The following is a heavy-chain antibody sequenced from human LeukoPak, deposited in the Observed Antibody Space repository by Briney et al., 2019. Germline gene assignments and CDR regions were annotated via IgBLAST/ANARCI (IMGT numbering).Heavy chain of an antibody. V-gene: IGHV3-23*01. D-gene: IGHD1-1*01. Sequence: GESLRLSSAAAGFTFRNYAMSWVRQPPGKGLEWVSVISASGAITNYADSVEGRFIISRDNSKKTLYLQMSSLRAEDTARYYCARSPSDVESKPNYSEYWGQGALVTVSS. CDR1: GFTFRNYA. CDR3: ARSPSDVESKPNYSEY. J-gene: IGHJ4*02. CDR2: ISASGAIT.